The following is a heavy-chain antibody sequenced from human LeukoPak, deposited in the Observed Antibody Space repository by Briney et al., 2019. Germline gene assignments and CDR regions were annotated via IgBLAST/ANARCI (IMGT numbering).Heavy chain of an antibody. CDR2: IYYSGST. J-gene: IGHJ4*02. CDR3: ARGLVRGSYFDY. D-gene: IGHD1-26*01. V-gene: IGHV4-59*12. Sequence: SETLSLTCTVSGGSISSYYWSWIRQPPGKGLEWIGYIYYSGSTNYNPSLKSRVTISVDTSKNQFSLKLSSVTAADTAVYYCARGLVRGSYFDYWGQGTLVTVSS. CDR1: GGSISSYY.